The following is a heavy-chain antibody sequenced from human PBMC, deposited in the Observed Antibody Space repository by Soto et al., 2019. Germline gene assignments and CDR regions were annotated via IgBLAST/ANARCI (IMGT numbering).Heavy chain of an antibody. V-gene: IGHV3-23*01. CDR3: AKDGIRGIHIDT. Sequence: PWGSLRLSCAASGFSVHSFPIIFFRQAPWKGLQWVSSISVDSGTTYYADSVKGRFTISRDSSNNTLYLQMNSLRADDTALYYCAKDGIRGIHIDTWGQGTLVTVSS. J-gene: IGHJ5*02. CDR1: GFSVHSFP. CDR2: ISVDSGTT.